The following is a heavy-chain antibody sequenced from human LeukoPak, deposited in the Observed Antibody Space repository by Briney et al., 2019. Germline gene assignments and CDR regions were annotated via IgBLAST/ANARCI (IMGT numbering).Heavy chain of an antibody. CDR1: GFTFSSYE. CDR3: TRSSIAAGGVLDY. J-gene: IGHJ4*02. D-gene: IGHD6-13*01. V-gene: IGHV3-48*03. CDR2: ISSSGSTI. Sequence: GGSLRLSCAASGFTFSSYEMNWVRQAPGKGLEWVSYISSSGSTIYYADSVKGRFTISRDNAKNSLFLQMNSLRAEDTAVYYCTRSSIAAGGVLDYWGQGTLVTVSS.